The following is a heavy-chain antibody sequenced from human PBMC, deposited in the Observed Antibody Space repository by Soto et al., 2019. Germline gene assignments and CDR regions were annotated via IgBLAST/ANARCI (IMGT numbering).Heavy chain of an antibody. CDR3: ARVRAYYDSSGYYFRGFDP. J-gene: IGHJ5*02. CDR1: GYTFTSYG. D-gene: IGHD3-22*01. CDR2: ISAYNGNT. V-gene: IGHV1-18*01. Sequence: QVQLVQSGAEVKKPGASVKVSCKASGYTFTSYGISWVRQAPGQGLEWMGWISAYNGNTNYAQKLQGRVTMTTDTPTSTAYMELRSLRSDDTAVYYCARVRAYYDSSGYYFRGFDPWGQGTLVTVSS.